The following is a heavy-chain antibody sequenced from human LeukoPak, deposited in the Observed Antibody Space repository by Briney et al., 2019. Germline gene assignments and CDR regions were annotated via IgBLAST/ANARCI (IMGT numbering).Heavy chain of an antibody. D-gene: IGHD6-6*01. CDR2: ISSRSSAI. CDR1: GFTFSNYE. Sequence: GGSLRLSCAASGFTFSNYEMNWVRQAPGKGLEWVSYISSRSSAINYADSVKGRFTISRDNGKNSLYLQMNSLRVEDTAVYYCARGGAARPDYWGQGTLVTVSS. V-gene: IGHV3-48*03. CDR3: ARGGAARPDY. J-gene: IGHJ4*02.